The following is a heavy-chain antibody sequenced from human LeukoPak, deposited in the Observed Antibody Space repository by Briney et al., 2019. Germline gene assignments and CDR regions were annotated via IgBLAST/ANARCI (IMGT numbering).Heavy chain of an antibody. Sequence: PGKSLRLSCAASGSTFRNHAIHWVRQAPGKGLEWVTVISHDGTNDYYRDSVKGRFTISRDNSKNTVLLQRNSLSPDDTAIYYCGGSPTYYYMDVWGKGTTVNVSS. CDR1: GSTFRNHA. J-gene: IGHJ6*03. CDR3: GGSPTYYYMDV. D-gene: IGHD3-16*01. CDR2: ISHDGTND. V-gene: IGHV3-30*04.